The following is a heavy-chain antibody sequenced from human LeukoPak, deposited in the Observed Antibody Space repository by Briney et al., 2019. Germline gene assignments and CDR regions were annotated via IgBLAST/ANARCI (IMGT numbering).Heavy chain of an antibody. CDR2: ISGSGGST. V-gene: IGHV3-23*01. Sequence: GGSLRLSCAASGFTFSSYSMNWVRQAPGKGLEWVSAISGSGGSTYYADSVKGRFTISRDNSKNTLYLQMNSLRAEDTAVYYCAKDRSYGYFDYWGQGTLVTVSS. CDR3: AKDRSYGYFDY. D-gene: IGHD5-18*01. CDR1: GFTFSSYS. J-gene: IGHJ4*02.